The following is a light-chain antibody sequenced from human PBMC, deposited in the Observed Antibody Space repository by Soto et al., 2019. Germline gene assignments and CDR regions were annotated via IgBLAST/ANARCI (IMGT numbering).Light chain of an antibody. CDR2: SAS. V-gene: IGKV3-15*01. CDR3: HQYTHFPNT. J-gene: IGKJ2*01. CDR1: QSVGTN. Sequence: EVVMTQSPNALSVSRGESVTLFCRASQSVGTNLAWYQQKPGQAPRLLISSASTRATVIPARFSGSGSGTEFTLTISSLQPEDYGVYYCHQYTHFPNTFGQGTNLEIK.